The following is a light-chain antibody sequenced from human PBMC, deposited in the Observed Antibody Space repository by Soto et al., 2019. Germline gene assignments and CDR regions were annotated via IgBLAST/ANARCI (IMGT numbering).Light chain of an antibody. V-gene: IGKV1-5*03. J-gene: IGKJ1*01. CDR2: KAS. CDR3: QHYNTYPWT. CDR1: QSISSW. Sequence: DIQMTQSPSTLSASVGDRVTVTCRASQSISSWLAWYQQKAGKAPKLLIYKASALESGVPSRFSGSGSGTEFTLTISSLDPEDFAIYYCQHYNTYPWTFGQGTKVEIK.